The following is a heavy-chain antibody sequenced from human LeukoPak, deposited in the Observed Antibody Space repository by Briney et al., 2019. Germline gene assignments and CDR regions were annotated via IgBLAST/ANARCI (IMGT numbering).Heavy chain of an antibody. CDR1: GGTFSSYA. CDR2: IIPIFGTA. CDR3: ASFAGYNDFDY. V-gene: IGHV1-69*13. D-gene: IGHD5-24*01. Sequence: SVKVSCKASGGTFSSYAISWVRQAPGEGLEWMGGIIPIFGTANYAQKFQGRVTITADESTSTAYMELSSLRSEDTAVYYCASFAGYNDFDYWGQGTLVTASS. J-gene: IGHJ4*02.